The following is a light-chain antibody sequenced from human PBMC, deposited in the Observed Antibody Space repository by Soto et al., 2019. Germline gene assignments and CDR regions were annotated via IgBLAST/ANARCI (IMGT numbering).Light chain of an antibody. CDR3: CSYAGSYTLYV. J-gene: IGLJ1*01. CDR1: SSDVGGYKY. Sequence: QSALTQPASVSGSPGQSITISCTGTSSDVGGYKYVSWYQQHPGKAPKLMIYEVSNRPSGVSNRFSGSKSGNTASLTISGLQAEDEADYYCCSYAGSYTLYVFGTGTKVTVL. CDR2: EVS. V-gene: IGLV2-14*01.